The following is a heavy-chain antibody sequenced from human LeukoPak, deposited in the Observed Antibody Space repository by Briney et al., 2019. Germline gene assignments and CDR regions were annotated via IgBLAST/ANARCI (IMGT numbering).Heavy chain of an antibody. V-gene: IGHV4-34*01. J-gene: IGHJ4*02. Sequence: PSETLSLTCAVYGGPFSGYYWNWIRQPPGKGLEWIGEINHNGYTNYNPSLESRVTRSVDTSKNQFSLKVYSLTAADTAVYFCARAGTGDRSAVFDYWGQEILVTVSS. D-gene: IGHD7-27*01. CDR1: GGPFSGYY. CDR3: ARAGTGDRSAVFDY. CDR2: INHNGYT.